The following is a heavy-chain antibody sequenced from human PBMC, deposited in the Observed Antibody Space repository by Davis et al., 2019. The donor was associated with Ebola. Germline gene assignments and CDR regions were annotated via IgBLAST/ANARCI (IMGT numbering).Heavy chain of an antibody. CDR2: INPYSGGA. CDR1: GYSFTAYY. Sequence: ASVKVSCKASGYSFTAYYIHWVRQAPGQGLEWMGRINPYSGGANYAQKFQGRVTMTRDTSISTASMELSRLRSDDTAVYYCARLSFGEVGFDYWGQGTLVTVSP. J-gene: IGHJ4*02. D-gene: IGHD3-10*01. CDR3: ARLSFGEVGFDY. V-gene: IGHV1-2*06.